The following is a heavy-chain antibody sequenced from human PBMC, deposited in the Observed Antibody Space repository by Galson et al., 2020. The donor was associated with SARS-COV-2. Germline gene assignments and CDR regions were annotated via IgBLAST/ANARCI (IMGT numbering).Heavy chain of an antibody. CDR2: ISSSSSYI. CDR3: ARIQGGSSSSPFDY. V-gene: IGHV3-21*01. Sequence: GGSLRLSCAASGLTFTSYSMNWVRQAPGKGLEWVSSISSSSSYIYYADSVKGRFTISRDNAKNSLYLQMNSLRAEDTAVYYCARIQGGSSSSPFDYWGQGTLVTVSS. J-gene: IGHJ4*02. D-gene: IGHD6-6*01. CDR1: GLTFTSYS.